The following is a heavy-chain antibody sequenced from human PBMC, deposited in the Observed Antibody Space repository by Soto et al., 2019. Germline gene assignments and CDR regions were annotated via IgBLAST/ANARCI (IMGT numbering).Heavy chain of an antibody. Sequence: GGSLRLSCAASGFTFSSYGMHWVRQAPGKGLEWVAVISYDGSNKYYADSVKGRFTISRDNSKNTLYLQMNSLRAEDTAVYYCAKEHLRLDYYYYGMDVWGQGTTVTVSS. CDR1: GFTFSSYG. CDR3: AKEHLRLDYYYYGMDV. D-gene: IGHD4-17*01. V-gene: IGHV3-30*18. J-gene: IGHJ6*02. CDR2: ISYDGSNK.